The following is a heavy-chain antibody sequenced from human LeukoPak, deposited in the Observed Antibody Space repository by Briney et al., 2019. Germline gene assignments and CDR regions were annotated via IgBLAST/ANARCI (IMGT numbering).Heavy chain of an antibody. CDR1: EFTFSSYA. CDR2: ISSNGDST. Sequence: GGSLRLSCSASEFTFSSYAMHWVRQAPGKGLECVSAISSNGDSTYYADSVKGRFTISRDNSKNTLYLQMSSLRAEDTAVYYCVKGLRYYDSSDTFDYWGQGTLVTVSS. J-gene: IGHJ4*02. V-gene: IGHV3-64D*06. CDR3: VKGLRYYDSSDTFDY. D-gene: IGHD3-22*01.